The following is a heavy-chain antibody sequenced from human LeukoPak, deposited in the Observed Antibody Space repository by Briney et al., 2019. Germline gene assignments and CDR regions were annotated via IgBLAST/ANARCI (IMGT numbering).Heavy chain of an antibody. J-gene: IGHJ4*02. CDR1: GGSISSYY. V-gene: IGHV4-59*01. CDR3: ARELTGTPAVFDY. Sequence: SETLSLTCTVSGGSISSYYWSWIRQPPGKGLAGIGYIYYSGSTNYNPSLKSRVTISVDTSKNQFPLKLSSVTAADTAVYYCARELTGTPAVFDYWGQGTLVTVSS. D-gene: IGHD1-20*01. CDR2: IYYSGST.